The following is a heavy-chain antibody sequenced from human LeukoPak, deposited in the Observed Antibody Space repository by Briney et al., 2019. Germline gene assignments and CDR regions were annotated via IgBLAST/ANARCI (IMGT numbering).Heavy chain of an antibody. V-gene: IGHV1-2*02. CDR3: ARGRIVVVIAEGSFDY. CDR1: GYTFTGYY. Sequence: GASVKVSCKAFGYTFTGYYMHWVRQAPGQGLEWMGWINPNSGGTNYAQKFQGRVTMTRDTSISTAYMELSRLRSDDTAVYYCARGRIVVVIAEGSFDYWGQGTLVTVSS. CDR2: INPNSGGT. D-gene: IGHD2-21*01. J-gene: IGHJ4*02.